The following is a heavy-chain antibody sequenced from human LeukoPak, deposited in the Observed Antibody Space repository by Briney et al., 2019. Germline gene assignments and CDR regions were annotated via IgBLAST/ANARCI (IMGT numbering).Heavy chain of an antibody. CDR2: ITGSGAGT. CDR1: GFTLNTNV. CDR3: AKHATGDYGGGYFDY. J-gene: IGHJ4*02. D-gene: IGHD4-17*01. V-gene: IGHV3-23*01. Sequence: GGSLTLSCAVAGFTLNTNVMDWVRQAPGKGLEWVSAITGSGAGTYYADSVKGRFTISKDNSKNTVYLQMNSLRAEDTAIYYCAKHATGDYGGGYFDYWGQGTRVTVSS.